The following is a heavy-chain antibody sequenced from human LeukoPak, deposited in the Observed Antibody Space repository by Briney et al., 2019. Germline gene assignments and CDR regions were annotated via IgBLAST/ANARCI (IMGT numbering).Heavy chain of an antibody. Sequence: SETLSLTCTVSGYSISSGYYWGWIRQPPGKGLEWIGSIYHSGNTYFNPSLKSRVTISLDKSKNHFSLKLNSVTAADTAVYYCARRGNGYSYLLTDLQEDHYFYYMDVWGKGTAVTVSS. CDR3: ARRGNGYSYLLTDLQEDHYFYYMDV. J-gene: IGHJ6*03. V-gene: IGHV4-38-2*02. CDR2: IYHSGNT. D-gene: IGHD3-9*01. CDR1: GYSISSGYY.